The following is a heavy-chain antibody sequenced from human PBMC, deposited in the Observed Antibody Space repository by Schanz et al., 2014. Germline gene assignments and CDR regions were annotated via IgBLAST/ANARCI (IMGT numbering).Heavy chain of an antibody. Sequence: EVRLVESGGGLVQPGGSLRLSCEASEFTFSSYKMNWVRQAPGKGLEWVSCTNGDGTNAKYADSVKGRFTISRDNAKKTLSLQMISLRAEDTAIYFCTRSYYDFSWGSYRFRAFDIWGQGTTVIVSS. CDR1: EFTFSSYK. D-gene: IGHD3-16*02. CDR2: TNGDGTNA. J-gene: IGHJ3*02. CDR3: TRSYYDFSWGSYRFRAFDI. V-gene: IGHV3-74*02.